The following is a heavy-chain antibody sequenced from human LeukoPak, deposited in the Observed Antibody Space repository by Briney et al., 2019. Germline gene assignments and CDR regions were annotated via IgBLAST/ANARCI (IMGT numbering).Heavy chain of an antibody. D-gene: IGHD3-10*01. J-gene: IGHJ4*02. Sequence: PSETLSLTCTVSGGSISSGGYYWSWIRQHPGKGLEWIGYIYYSGSTYYNPSLKSRVTISVGTSKNQFSLKLSSVTAADTAVYYCAVGCYGSGTPFDYWGQGTLVTVSS. V-gene: IGHV4-31*03. CDR3: AVGCYGSGTPFDY. CDR2: IYYSGST. CDR1: GGSISSGGYY.